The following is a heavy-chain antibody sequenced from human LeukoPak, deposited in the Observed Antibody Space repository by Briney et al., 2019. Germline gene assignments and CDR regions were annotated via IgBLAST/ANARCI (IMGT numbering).Heavy chain of an antibody. Sequence: ASVKVSCKASGYTFTGYYMHWVRQAPGQGLEWMGWINPNSGGTNYAQKFQGWVTMTRDTSISTAYMELSRLRSDDTAVYYCASQNYDSSGYDAFDIWGQGTMVTVSS. D-gene: IGHD3-22*01. V-gene: IGHV1-2*04. CDR3: ASQNYDSSGYDAFDI. CDR2: INPNSGGT. CDR1: GYTFTGYY. J-gene: IGHJ3*02.